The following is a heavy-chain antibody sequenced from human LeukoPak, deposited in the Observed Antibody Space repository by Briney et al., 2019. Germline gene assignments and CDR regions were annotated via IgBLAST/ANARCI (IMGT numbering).Heavy chain of an antibody. Sequence: KPSETLSLTCTVSGGSISSHYWSWIRQPAGKGLEWIGRIYTSGSTNYNPSLKSRVTISVDTSKNQFSLKLSSVTAADTAVCYCARGVRIVGAITSWGQGTLVTVSS. D-gene: IGHD1-26*01. J-gene: IGHJ5*02. CDR2: IYTSGST. CDR3: ARGVRIVGAITS. CDR1: GGSISSHY. V-gene: IGHV4-4*07.